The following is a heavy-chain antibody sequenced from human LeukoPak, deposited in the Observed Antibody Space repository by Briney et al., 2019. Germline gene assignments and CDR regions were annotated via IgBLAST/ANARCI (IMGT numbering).Heavy chain of an antibody. J-gene: IGHJ4*02. CDR2: ISSSDSTT. CDR3: ARVLYDSSGYYLNYFDY. V-gene: IGHV3-48*03. Sequence: GGSLRLSCAASGFTFSSYEMNWVRQAPGKGLEWVSYISSSDSTTYYADSVKGRFTISRDNALNSLYLQMNSLRVEDTAVYYCARVLYDSSGYYLNYFDYWGQGTLVTVSS. CDR1: GFTFSSYE. D-gene: IGHD3-22*01.